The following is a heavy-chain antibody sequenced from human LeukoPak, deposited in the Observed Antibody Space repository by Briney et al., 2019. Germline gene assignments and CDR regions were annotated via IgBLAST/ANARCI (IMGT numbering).Heavy chain of an antibody. V-gene: IGHV1-18*01. CDR3: AREGAYGDFEY. D-gene: IGHD4-17*01. CDR1: GYTFNRYG. CDR2: ISAYNGNT. Sequence: ASVKVSCKASGYTFNRYGISWVRQAPGQGLEWMGWISAYNGNTNYAQKVQGRVTMTTNTSTSTAYMELRSLRSDDTAVYYCAREGAYGDFEYWGRGTLVTVSS. J-gene: IGHJ4*02.